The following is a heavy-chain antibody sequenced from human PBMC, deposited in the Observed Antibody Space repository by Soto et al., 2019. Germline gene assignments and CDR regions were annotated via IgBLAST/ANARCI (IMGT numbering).Heavy chain of an antibody. V-gene: IGHV1-2*04. CDR2: INPNSGVT. Sequence: QVQLVQSGAEVKKPGASVKVSCKASGYTFTGYFIHWVRQAPGQGLEWMGWINPNSGVTHYAQKFQEWVTMTRDTXVNAAYLELTSLRSDEPGVYYCATADRKPGTHYVYCGRETLVTVSS. CDR3: ATADRKPGTHYVY. J-gene: IGHJ4*01. D-gene: IGHD1-26*01. CDR1: GYTFTGYF.